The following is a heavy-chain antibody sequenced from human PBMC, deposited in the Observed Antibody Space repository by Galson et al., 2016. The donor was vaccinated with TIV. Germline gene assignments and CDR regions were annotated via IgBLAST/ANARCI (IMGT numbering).Heavy chain of an antibody. D-gene: IGHD4/OR15-4a*01. CDR2: IKSKTAGGTT. V-gene: IGHV3-15*01. Sequence: AWMTWIRQGPGKGLEWVGRIKSKTAGGTTDYAAAVEGRFTISRDDSENTVYLQMNSLKSDDSGVYYCTTDPYGVDVWGHGTMVTVS. CDR1: AW. CDR3: TTDPYGVDV. J-gene: IGHJ3*01.